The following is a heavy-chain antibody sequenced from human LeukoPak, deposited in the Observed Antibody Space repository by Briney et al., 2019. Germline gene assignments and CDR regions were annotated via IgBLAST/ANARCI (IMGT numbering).Heavy chain of an antibody. D-gene: IGHD6-13*01. CDR1: GGSISSYY. CDR2: IYYSRST. CDR3: ARDTAERGSSSWYYYYYYGMDV. J-gene: IGHJ6*02. V-gene: IGHV4-59*01. Sequence: PSETLSLTCTVPGGSISSYYWSWIRQPPGKGLEWIGYIYYSRSTNYNPSLKSRVTISVDTSKNQFSLKLSSVTAADTAVYYCARDTAERGSSSWYYYYYYGMDVWGQGTTVTVSS.